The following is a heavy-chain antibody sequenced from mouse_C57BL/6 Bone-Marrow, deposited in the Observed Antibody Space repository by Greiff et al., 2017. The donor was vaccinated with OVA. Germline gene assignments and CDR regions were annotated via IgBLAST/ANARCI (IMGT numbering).Heavy chain of an antibody. D-gene: IGHD2-1*01. Sequence: VQLQQSGAELVRPGASVKLSCTASGFNIKDDYMPWVKQRPEQGLEWIGWIDPENGDTEYASKFQGKATITADTASNTAYLQLSRLTSEDTAVYYCRGLYYGNRAWFAYWGQGTPVTVSA. CDR1: GFNIKDDY. V-gene: IGHV14-4*01. CDR3: RGLYYGNRAWFAY. J-gene: IGHJ3*01. CDR2: IDPENGDT.